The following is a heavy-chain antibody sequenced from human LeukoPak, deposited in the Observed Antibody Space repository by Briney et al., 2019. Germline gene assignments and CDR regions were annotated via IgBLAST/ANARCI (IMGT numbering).Heavy chain of an antibody. CDR1: GYSFISYW. J-gene: IGHJ3*02. D-gene: IGHD4-17*01. CDR3: ARRSVTSAFDI. CDR2: IYPGDSDI. Sequence: GESLKISCKGSGYSFISYWIGWVRQMPGKGLEWMGIIYPGDSDIRYSPSFQGQVTISADKSISTAYLQWSSLKASDTAMYYCARRSVTSAFDIWGQGTMVTVSS. V-gene: IGHV5-51*01.